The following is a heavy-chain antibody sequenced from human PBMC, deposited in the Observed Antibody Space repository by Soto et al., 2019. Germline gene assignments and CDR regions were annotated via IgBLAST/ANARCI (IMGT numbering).Heavy chain of an antibody. V-gene: IGHV3-23*01. Sequence: XGSLRLSCAAAGFTFSSYAMSWIRQAPGKGLEWVSAISGSGGSTYYADSVKGRFITSRDNSKNTLYLQMNSLGAEDTAVYYCAKDLYGSGVVVNHWGQGTLVTVSS. CDR1: GFTFSSYA. J-gene: IGHJ4*02. D-gene: IGHD3-3*01. CDR3: AKDLYGSGVVVNH. CDR2: ISGSGGST.